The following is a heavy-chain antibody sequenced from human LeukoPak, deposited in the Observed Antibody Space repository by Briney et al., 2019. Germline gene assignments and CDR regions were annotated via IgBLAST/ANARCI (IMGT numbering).Heavy chain of an antibody. V-gene: IGHV4-30-4*01. J-gene: IGHJ4*02. CDR2: IYYSGST. CDR3: ARVPAAGTFDY. CDR1: GGSISSGDYY. D-gene: IGHD6-13*01. Sequence: SETLSLTCTVSGGSISSGDYYWSWIRQPPGKGLEWIGYIYYSGSTYYNPSLKSRVTISVDTSKNQFSLKLSSVTAADTAVYYCARVPAAGTFDYWGQGTLVTVSS.